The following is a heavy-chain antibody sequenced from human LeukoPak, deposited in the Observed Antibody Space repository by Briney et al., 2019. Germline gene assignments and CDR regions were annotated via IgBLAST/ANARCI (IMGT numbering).Heavy chain of an antibody. D-gene: IGHD3-22*01. CDR1: GFTFDDYA. CDR3: AKDTGDYYDSRGGGAFDI. J-gene: IGHJ3*02. CDR2: ISWNSGSI. Sequence: PGRSLRLSCAASGFTFDDYAMHWVRQAPGKGLEWVSGISWNSGSIGYADSVKGRFTISRDNAKNSLYLQMNSLRAEDTALYYCAKDTGDYYDSRGGGAFDIWGQGTMVTVSA. V-gene: IGHV3-9*01.